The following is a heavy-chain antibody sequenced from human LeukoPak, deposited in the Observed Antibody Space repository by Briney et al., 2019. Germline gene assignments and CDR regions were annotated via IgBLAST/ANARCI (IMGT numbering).Heavy chain of an antibody. Sequence: GGSLTLSCSASGFTFSSHAMHWVRQAPEKGLEYVSVISGNGDSTYYVDSVRGRFTISRDNSKNTLYLQMSSLRAEDTAVYYCVKDRYCSSTTCYANFDSWGQGTLVTVSS. CDR3: VKDRYCSSTTCYANFDS. D-gene: IGHD2-2*01. V-gene: IGHV3-64D*06. CDR2: ISGNGDST. CDR1: GFTFSSHA. J-gene: IGHJ4*02.